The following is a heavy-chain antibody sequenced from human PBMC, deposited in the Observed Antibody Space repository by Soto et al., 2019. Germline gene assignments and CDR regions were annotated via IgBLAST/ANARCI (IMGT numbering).Heavy chain of an antibody. CDR3: ARDPAGYSSGWYPYYFDY. J-gene: IGHJ4*02. CDR1: GFTFSDYY. D-gene: IGHD6-19*01. CDR2: ISSSGSTI. V-gene: IGHV3-11*01. Sequence: GGSLRLSCAASGFTFSDYYMSWIRQAPGKGLEWVSYISSSGSTIYYADSVKGRFTISRDNAKNSLYLQMNSLRAEDTAVYYCARDPAGYSSGWYPYYFDYWGQGTLVTVSS.